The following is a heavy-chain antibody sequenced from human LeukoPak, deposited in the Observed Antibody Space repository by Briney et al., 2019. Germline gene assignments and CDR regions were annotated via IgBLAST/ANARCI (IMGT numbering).Heavy chain of an antibody. D-gene: IGHD2-8*01. CDR3: ARGLAMLYNY. J-gene: IGHJ4*02. CDR2: ISSSSSYI. V-gene: IGHV3-21*01. Sequence: GGSLRLSCASSGFTFSSYSMNWVRQAPGKGLEWVSSISSSSSYIYYADSVKGRFTISRDNAKNSLYLQMNSLRAEDTAVYYCARGLAMLYNYWGQGTLVTVSS. CDR1: GFTFSSYS.